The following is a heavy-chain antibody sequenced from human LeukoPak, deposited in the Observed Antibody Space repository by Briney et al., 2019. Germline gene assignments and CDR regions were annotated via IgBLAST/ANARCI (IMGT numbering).Heavy chain of an antibody. D-gene: IGHD6-19*01. Sequence: SETLSLTCTVSGGSISSYYWSWIRQPPGKGLEWIGYIYYSGSTNYNPSLKSRVTISVDTSKNQFSLKLSSVTAADTAVYYCARGYGSRDYSSGWSDYWGQGSLVTVS. CDR2: IYYSGST. CDR3: ARGYGSRDYSSGWSDY. CDR1: GGSISSYY. V-gene: IGHV4-59*12. J-gene: IGHJ4*02.